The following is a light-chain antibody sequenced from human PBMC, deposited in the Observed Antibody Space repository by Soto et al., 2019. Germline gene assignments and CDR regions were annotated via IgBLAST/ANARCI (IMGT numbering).Light chain of an antibody. V-gene: IGKV1-5*01. CDR3: QQYDSFSST. J-gene: IGKJ5*01. CDR2: DAS. CDR1: QSISHF. Sequence: DIQMTQSPSTLSASVGERVTITCRASQSISHFLAWYQQKPGKVPKLLIYDASNLGSGVPSRFSGSGSGTDFTLTISGLQPDDFATYYCQQYDSFSSTFGQGTRLEI.